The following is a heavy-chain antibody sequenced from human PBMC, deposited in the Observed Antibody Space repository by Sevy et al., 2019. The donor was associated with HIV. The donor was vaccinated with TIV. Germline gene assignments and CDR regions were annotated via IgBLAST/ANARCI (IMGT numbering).Heavy chain of an antibody. J-gene: IGHJ4*02. D-gene: IGHD3-3*01. V-gene: IGHV4-39*01. CDR2: INYSGST. Sequence: SETLSLTCTVSGGSISNNNYYWGWIRQSPGKGLEWIGTINYSGSTDYNPSLKSRVTISVDTSKNRFSLKLVSVTAADTAVYYCARHALFTIFGVVIDPKMYYFDYWGQGTQVTVSS. CDR1: GGSISNNNYY. CDR3: ARHALFTIFGVVIDPKMYYFDY.